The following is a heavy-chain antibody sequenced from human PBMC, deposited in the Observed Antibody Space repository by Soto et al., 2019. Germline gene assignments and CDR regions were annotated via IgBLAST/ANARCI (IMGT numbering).Heavy chain of an antibody. Sequence: QVQLVQSGDEVKKPGASVKVSCKASGYTFTNYGISWVRQAPGQGLEWMGWISPYNGNTKYPQKLQGRVTMTTDTSTRTSYMELGSLRSDDTAVYFCARDGDRCTSTRCSPWPDTHFDLWGRGTLVTVSS. V-gene: IGHV1-18*01. J-gene: IGHJ2*01. CDR3: ARDGDRCTSTRCSPWPDTHFDL. D-gene: IGHD2-2*01. CDR1: GYTFTNYG. CDR2: ISPYNGNT.